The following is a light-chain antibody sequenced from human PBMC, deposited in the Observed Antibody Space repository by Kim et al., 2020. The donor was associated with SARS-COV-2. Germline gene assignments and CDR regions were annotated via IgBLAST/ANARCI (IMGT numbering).Light chain of an antibody. Sequence: GETVTISCTRSRGSIASNYVQWYQQRPGSAPTTVIYDDNQRPSGVPDRFSGSIDSSSNSASLTISGLKTEDEADYYCQSYDSSNQVFGGGTQLTV. V-gene: IGLV6-57*03. CDR3: QSYDSSNQV. CDR1: RGSIASNY. CDR2: DDN. J-gene: IGLJ3*02.